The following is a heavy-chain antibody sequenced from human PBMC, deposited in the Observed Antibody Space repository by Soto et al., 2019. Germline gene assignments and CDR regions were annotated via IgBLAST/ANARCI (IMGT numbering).Heavy chain of an antibody. J-gene: IGHJ4*02. CDR2: ISGSGGST. V-gene: IGHV3-23*01. CDR3: AKAQFRPLVVVVINFDY. D-gene: IGHD3-22*01. CDR1: GFTFSSYA. Sequence: HPVGSLRLSCAASGFTFSSYAMSWVRQAPGKGLEWVSAISGSGGSTYYADSVKGRFTISRDNSKNTLYLQMNSLRAEDTAVYYCAKAQFRPLVVVVINFDYWGQGTLVTVSS.